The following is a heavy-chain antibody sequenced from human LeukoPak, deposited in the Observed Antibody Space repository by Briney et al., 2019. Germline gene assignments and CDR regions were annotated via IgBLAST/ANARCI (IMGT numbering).Heavy chain of an antibody. D-gene: IGHD3-16*01. CDR2: ISWSSGSI. CDR1: GLTFDVYA. V-gene: IGHV3-9*03. Sequence: GGSLRLSCGACGLTFDVYAMHGVRQSPRRGVVWVSGISWSSGSIGYADSVRGRFTITRDIAKNSVYLQIKSLREEDMPLYYCLKDAGGGTGLFEFWGQGARVSVFS. J-gene: IGHJ4*02. CDR3: LKDAGGGTGLFEF.